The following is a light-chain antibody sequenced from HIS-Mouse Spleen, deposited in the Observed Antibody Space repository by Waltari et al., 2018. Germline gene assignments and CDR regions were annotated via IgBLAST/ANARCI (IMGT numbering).Light chain of an antibody. CDR1: TLGDEY. J-gene: IGLJ2*01. CDR2: QDS. V-gene: IGLV3-1*01. Sequence: SYELTQPPSVSASPGQTARITCSGDTLGDEYPCWYQQKPGQSPVLVIYQDSKRPSGIPERFSGSNSGNTATLTISGTQAMDEADYYCQAWDSSTVVFGGGTKLTVL. CDR3: QAWDSSTVV.